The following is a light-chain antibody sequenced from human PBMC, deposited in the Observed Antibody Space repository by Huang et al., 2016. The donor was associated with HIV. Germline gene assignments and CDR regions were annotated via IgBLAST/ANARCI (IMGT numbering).Light chain of an antibody. CDR2: KVS. J-gene: IGKJ2*01. V-gene: IGKV2-30*02. Sequence: DVVMTQSPVSLPVTLGQSASISCRSSQSLVHSDGNTYVNWFQQRPGQSPRRLIYKVSNRDSGVPDRFSGSGSGTDFTLKISRVEAEDVGVYYCMQGTFWYTFGQGTKVEIK. CDR1: QSLVHSDGNTY. CDR3: MQGTFWYT.